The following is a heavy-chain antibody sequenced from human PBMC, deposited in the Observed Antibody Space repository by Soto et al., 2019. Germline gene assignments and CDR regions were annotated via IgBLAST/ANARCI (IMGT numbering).Heavy chain of an antibody. CDR3: ARDRQAYYYDSSGSPQAVSDY. CDR2: INHSGST. Sequence: PSETLSLTCAVYGGSFSGYYWSWIRQPPGKGLEWIGEINHSGSTNYNPSLKSRVTISVDTSKNQFSLKLSSVTAADTAVYYCARDRQAYYYDSSGSPQAVSDYWGQGTLVTVS. V-gene: IGHV4-34*01. J-gene: IGHJ4*02. D-gene: IGHD3-22*01. CDR1: GGSFSGYY.